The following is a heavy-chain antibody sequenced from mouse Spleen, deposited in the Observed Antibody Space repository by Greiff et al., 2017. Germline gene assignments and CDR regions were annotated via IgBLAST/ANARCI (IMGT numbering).Heavy chain of an antibody. CDR1: GYAFSSYW. J-gene: IGHJ3*01. V-gene: IGHV1-80*01. Sequence: VKVVESGAELVKPGASVKISCKASGYAFSSYWMNWVKQRPGKGLEWIGQIYPGDGDTNYNGKLKGKATLTADKSSSTAYMQLSSLTSEDYAVYFSARRDGGGFAYWGQGTLVTVSA. CDR2: IYPGDGDT. D-gene: IGHD1-1*02. CDR3: ARRDGGGFAY.